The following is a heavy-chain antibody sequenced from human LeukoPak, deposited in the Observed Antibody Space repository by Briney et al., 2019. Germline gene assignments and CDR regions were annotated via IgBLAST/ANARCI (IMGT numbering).Heavy chain of an antibody. CDR2: FDPEDGET. CDR1: GYTLTELS. Sequence: ASVTVSCKVSGYTLTELSMHWVRQAPGKGLEWMGGFDPEDGETIYAQKFQGRVTMTEDTSTDTAYMELSSLRSEDTAVYYCATLGSSSSWYYFDYWGQGTLVTVSS. V-gene: IGHV1-24*01. CDR3: ATLGSSSSWYYFDY. D-gene: IGHD6-13*01. J-gene: IGHJ4*02.